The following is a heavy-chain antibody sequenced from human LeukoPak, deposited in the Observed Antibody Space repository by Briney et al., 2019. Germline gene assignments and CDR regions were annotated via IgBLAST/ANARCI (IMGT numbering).Heavy chain of an antibody. CDR2: ISYDGSNK. CDR3: ARPYSSSPFDY. Sequence: GGSLRLSCAASGFTFSSYAMHWVRQAPGKGLEWVAVISYDGSNKYYADSVKGRFTISRDNSKNTLYLQMNSLRAEDTAVYYCARPYSSSPFDYWGQGTLVTVSS. J-gene: IGHJ4*02. V-gene: IGHV3-30*04. CDR1: GFTFSSYA. D-gene: IGHD6-6*01.